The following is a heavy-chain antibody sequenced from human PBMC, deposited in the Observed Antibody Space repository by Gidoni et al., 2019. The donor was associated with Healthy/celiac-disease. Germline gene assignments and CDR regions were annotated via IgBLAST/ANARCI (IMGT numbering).Heavy chain of an antibody. Sequence: EVQLVESGGGLVQPGGYLRLSCAASGFTFSSYWMHWVRQAPGKGLVWVSRINSDGSSTSYADSVKGRFTISRDNAKNTLYLQMNSLRAEDTAVYYCARDAAVAGHLDYWGQGTLVTVSS. CDR1: GFTFSSYW. CDR3: ARDAAVAGHLDY. CDR2: INSDGSST. V-gene: IGHV3-74*01. J-gene: IGHJ4*02. D-gene: IGHD6-19*01.